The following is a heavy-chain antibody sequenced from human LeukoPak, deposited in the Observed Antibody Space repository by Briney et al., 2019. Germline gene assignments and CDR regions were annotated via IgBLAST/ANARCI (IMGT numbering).Heavy chain of an antibody. V-gene: IGHV3-9*03. J-gene: IGHJ3*02. Sequence: GGSLRLSCAACGFRFDEYAMNWVRQAPGKGLEWVSGISWNSITIAYADSVKGRFTISRDNAKNSLYLQMNSLRAEDMALYYCVKDKGSGWYFDAFDIWGQGTMVTVSS. CDR1: GFRFDEYA. CDR3: VKDKGSGWYFDAFDI. D-gene: IGHD6-19*01. CDR2: ISWNSITI.